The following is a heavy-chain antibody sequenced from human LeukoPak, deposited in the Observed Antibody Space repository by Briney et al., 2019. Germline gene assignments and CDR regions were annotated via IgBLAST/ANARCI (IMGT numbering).Heavy chain of an antibody. CDR2: IYYTGST. D-gene: IGHD6-6*01. V-gene: IGHV4-59*08. Sequence: SETLSLTCSVSGGSISSLYLSWIRQPPGNGLEWIGYIYYTGSTNYNPSLKSRSTMFVDMSKNQFSMRLSSVTAADTAVYYCARHRAYSSSSPFEYWGQGTLVTVSS. CDR3: ARHRAYSSSSPFEY. CDR1: GGSISSLY. J-gene: IGHJ4*02.